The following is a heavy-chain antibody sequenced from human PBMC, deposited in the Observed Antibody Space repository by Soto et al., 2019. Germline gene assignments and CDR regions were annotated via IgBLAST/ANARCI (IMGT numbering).Heavy chain of an antibody. Sequence: GGSLRLSCAASGFTFSNAWMNWVRQAPGKGLEWVGRIKSKTDGGTTDYATPVKGRFTISRDDSKNTPYLQMNSLKTEDTAVYYCTTSCIAVAGTFVHRYYYYYVMDFWGQGTTVTVSS. CDR2: IKSKTDGGTT. V-gene: IGHV3-15*07. J-gene: IGHJ6*02. D-gene: IGHD6-19*01. CDR1: GFTFSNAW. CDR3: TTSCIAVAGTFVHRYYYYYVMDF.